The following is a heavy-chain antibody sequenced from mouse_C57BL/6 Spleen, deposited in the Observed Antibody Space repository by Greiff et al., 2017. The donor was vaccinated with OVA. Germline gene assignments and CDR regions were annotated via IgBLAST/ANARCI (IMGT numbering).Heavy chain of an antibody. V-gene: IGHV1-52*01. CDR2: IDPSDSET. CDR3: ARSGSYGSQYFDV. Sequence: VQLQQPGAELVRPGSSVKLSCKASGYTFTSYWMHWVKQRPIQGLEWIGNIDPSDSETHYNQKFKDKATLTVDKSSSTAYMQLSSLTSEDSAVYYCARSGSYGSQYFDVWGTGTTVTVSS. D-gene: IGHD1-1*01. CDR1: GYTFTSYW. J-gene: IGHJ1*03.